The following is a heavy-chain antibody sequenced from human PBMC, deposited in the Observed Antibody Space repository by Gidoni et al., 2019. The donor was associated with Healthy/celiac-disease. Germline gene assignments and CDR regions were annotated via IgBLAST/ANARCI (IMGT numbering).Heavy chain of an antibody. CDR2: ISYDGSNK. Sequence: QVQLVESGGGVVQPGRSLRLSCAASGFTFSSYAMHWVRQAPGKGLEWVAVISYDGSNKYYADSVKGRFTISRDNSKNTLYLQMNSLRAEDTAVYYCARVGYSSGWFSYWGQGTLVTVSS. D-gene: IGHD6-19*01. CDR3: ARVGYSSGWFSY. V-gene: IGHV3-30-3*01. CDR1: GFTFSSYA. J-gene: IGHJ4*02.